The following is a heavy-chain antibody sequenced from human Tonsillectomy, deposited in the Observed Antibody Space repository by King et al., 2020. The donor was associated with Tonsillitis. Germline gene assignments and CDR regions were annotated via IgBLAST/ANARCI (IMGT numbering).Heavy chain of an antibody. J-gene: IGHJ4*02. Sequence: VQLVESGGGLVQPGRSLRLSCAASGFTFDDYAMHWVRQAPGKGLEWVSGISWNSGSIGYADSVKGRFTISRDNAKNSLYLQMNSLRAEDTALYYCAKASPPLLYRGYYFDYWGQGTLVTVSS. V-gene: IGHV3-9*01. CDR2: ISWNSGSI. CDR1: GFTFDDYA. D-gene: IGHD2-2*02. CDR3: AKASPPLLYRGYYFDY.